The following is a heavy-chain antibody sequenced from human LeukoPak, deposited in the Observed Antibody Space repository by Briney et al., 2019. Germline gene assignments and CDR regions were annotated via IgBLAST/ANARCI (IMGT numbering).Heavy chain of an antibody. V-gene: IGHV4-59*01. CDR1: GGSISSYY. Sequence: SETLSLTCTVSGGSISSYYWSWIRQPPGKGLEWIGYIYYSGSTNYNPSLKSRVTISVNTSKNQFSLKLSSVTAADTAVYYCARDVNYYYYMDVWGKGTTVTVSS. J-gene: IGHJ6*03. CDR2: IYYSGST. CDR3: ARDVNYYYYMDV.